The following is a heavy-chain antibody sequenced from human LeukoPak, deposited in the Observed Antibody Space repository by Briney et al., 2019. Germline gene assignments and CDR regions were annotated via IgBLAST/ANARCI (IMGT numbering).Heavy chain of an antibody. D-gene: IGHD5-18*01. CDR3: ARLRVSGYGYSPWEGPTWVDY. CDR2: MYYSGST. Sequence: SPSETLSLTCTVSGGSISSSSYYWGWLRQPPGKGLELIGSMYYSGSTYSNPSLTSRVTISVDTSKNQFSLRLSSVTAADTAGYYCARLRVSGYGYSPWEGPTWVDYWGQGNLVTVSS. J-gene: IGHJ4*02. V-gene: IGHV4-39*07. CDR1: GGSISSSSYY.